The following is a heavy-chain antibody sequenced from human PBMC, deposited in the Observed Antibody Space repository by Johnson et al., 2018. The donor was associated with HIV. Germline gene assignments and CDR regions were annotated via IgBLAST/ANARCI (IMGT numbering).Heavy chain of an antibody. D-gene: IGHD1-26*01. Sequence: VQLVESGGGVVRPGGSLRLSCAASGLKFDDYGMSWVRQAPGKGLEWVSGINWNGGSTGYADSVKGRFNISRDNANNSLYLQMNSLRADDTALYYCAKGLGWELLTHDAFDIWGQGTMVTVSS. CDR1: GLKFDDYG. V-gene: IGHV3-20*04. CDR2: INWNGGST. CDR3: AKGLGWELLTHDAFDI. J-gene: IGHJ3*02.